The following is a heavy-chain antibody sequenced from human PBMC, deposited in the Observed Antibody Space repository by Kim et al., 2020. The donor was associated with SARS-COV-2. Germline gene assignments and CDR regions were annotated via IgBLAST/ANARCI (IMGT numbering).Heavy chain of an antibody. D-gene: IGHD3-22*01. CDR1: GYTFTGYY. V-gene: IGHV1-2*02. Sequence: ASVKVSCKASGYTFTGYYMHWVRQAPGQGLEWMGWINPNSGGTNYEQKFQGRVTMTRDTSISTAYMELSRLRSDDTAVYYCARSPHYYDSSGYYFQHWGQGTLVTVSS. CDR3: ARSPHYYDSSGYYFQH. J-gene: IGHJ1*01. CDR2: INPNSGGT.